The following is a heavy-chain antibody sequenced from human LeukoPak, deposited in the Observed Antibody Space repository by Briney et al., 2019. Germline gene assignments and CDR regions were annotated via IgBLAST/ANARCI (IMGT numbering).Heavy chain of an antibody. Sequence: VASVKVSCKASGYTFTSYGISWVRQAPGQGLEWMGRISAYNGITNYAQKLQGRVTMTTDTSTSTAYMELRSLRSDDTAVYYCARDVERLYGMDVWGQGTTVTVSS. J-gene: IGHJ6*02. V-gene: IGHV1-18*01. CDR2: ISAYNGIT. CDR1: GYTFTSYG. CDR3: ARDVERLYGMDV.